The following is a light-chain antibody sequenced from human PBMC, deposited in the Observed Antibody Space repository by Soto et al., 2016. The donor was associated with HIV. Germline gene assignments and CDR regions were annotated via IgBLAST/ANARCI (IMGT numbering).Light chain of an antibody. Sequence: SYELTQPPSVSVAPGKTARLTCGGNNIGSKSVHWYQQKPGQAPLLVVYNDNDRPSGIPERFSGSNSGNTAILTISRVEAGDEADYYCQVWDSSSDHKCVFGGGTEVTV. CDR2: NDN. J-gene: IGLJ1*01. CDR3: QVWDSSSDHKCV. V-gene: IGLV3-21*03. CDR1: NIGSKS.